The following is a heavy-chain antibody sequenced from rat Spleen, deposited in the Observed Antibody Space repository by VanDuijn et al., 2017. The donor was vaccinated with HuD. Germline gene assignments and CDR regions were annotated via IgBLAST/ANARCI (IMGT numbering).Heavy chain of an antibody. CDR3: ARRHYGYTDYFDS. Sequence: EVQLVESDGGLVQPGKSLKLSCAASGFTFSDYYMAWVRQAPTKGLEWVATISYDGSNTHYRDSVKGRFTISRENAKSTLFLQMDSLRSEDTATYYCARRHYGYTDYFDSWGQGVMVTVSS. D-gene: IGHD1-9*01. J-gene: IGHJ2*01. CDR2: ISYDGSNT. V-gene: IGHV5-29*01. CDR1: GFTFSDYY.